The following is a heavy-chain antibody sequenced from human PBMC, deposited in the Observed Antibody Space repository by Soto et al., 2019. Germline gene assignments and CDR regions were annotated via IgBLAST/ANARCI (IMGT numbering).Heavy chain of an antibody. Sequence: QVQVVESGGGVVQPGRSLRLSCAASGFTFSRYAIHWVRQAPGKGLEWVEVISRDGTNKYYVDSVKGRFTISRDNSRNTLYLEMNSLRHEDAAVYYCARSRSGAVADSFDFWGQGTLVTVSS. CDR2: ISRDGTNK. V-gene: IGHV3-30*04. CDR1: GFTFSRYA. J-gene: IGHJ4*02. D-gene: IGHD3-10*01. CDR3: ARSRSGAVADSFDF.